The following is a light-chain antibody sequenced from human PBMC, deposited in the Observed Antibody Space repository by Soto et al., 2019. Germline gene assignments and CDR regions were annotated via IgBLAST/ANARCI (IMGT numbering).Light chain of an antibody. CDR1: EDITNY. V-gene: IGKV1-33*01. Sequence: DIQMTQSPSSLSASVGDTITITCQASEDITNYLHWYQQKPGKAPKLLIYDASNLETGVPSRFSGSGSGTDFSFTISSLQPEDIATYYCQPYNSYSRTFGQGTKVEIK. CDR3: QPYNSYSRT. J-gene: IGKJ1*01. CDR2: DAS.